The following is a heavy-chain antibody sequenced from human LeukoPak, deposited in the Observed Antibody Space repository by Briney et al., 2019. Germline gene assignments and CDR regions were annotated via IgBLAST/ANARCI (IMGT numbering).Heavy chain of an antibody. V-gene: IGHV1-18*01. J-gene: IGHJ4*02. CDR2: ISAYNGNT. D-gene: IGHD4-23*01. Sequence: WASVKVSCKASGYTFSIYGFSWVRQAPGQGLEWMGWISAYNGNTNYAQKFQGRVTMTTDTSTSTAHTELRSLRSDDTAVYYCARQGYSGHSQGAADYWGQGTLVTVSS. CDR3: ARQGYSGHSQGAADY. CDR1: GYTFSIYG.